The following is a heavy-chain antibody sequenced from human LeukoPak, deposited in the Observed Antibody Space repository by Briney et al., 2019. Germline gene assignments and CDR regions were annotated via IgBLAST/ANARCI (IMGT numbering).Heavy chain of an antibody. Sequence: PGGSLRLSCVGSGFTFNNYWMTWVRQAPGQGLEWVANVNRDESRKNHADSVKGRFTISRDNAKNSLYLQMNSLRAEDTAVYYCARDSTNPFYWLPPLDYWGQGTLVTVSS. V-gene: IGHV3-7*01. D-gene: IGHD3-9*01. CDR1: GFTFNNYW. CDR3: ARDSTNPFYWLPPLDY. CDR2: VNRDESRK. J-gene: IGHJ4*02.